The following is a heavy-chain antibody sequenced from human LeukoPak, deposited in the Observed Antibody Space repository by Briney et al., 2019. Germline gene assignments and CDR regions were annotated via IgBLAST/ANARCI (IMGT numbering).Heavy chain of an antibody. Sequence: PETLSLTCSVSGGSVSSDTYYWSWIRQPPGKGLEWIGYIYYGETTKYNPSHKSRVTISVDRSKNQFSLRLTSVTAADTAVYYCARGFSGWSQFDYWGQGILITVPS. CDR2: IYYGETT. CDR3: ARGFSGWSQFDY. J-gene: IGHJ4*02. CDR1: GGSVSSDTYY. D-gene: IGHD6-19*01. V-gene: IGHV4-61*01.